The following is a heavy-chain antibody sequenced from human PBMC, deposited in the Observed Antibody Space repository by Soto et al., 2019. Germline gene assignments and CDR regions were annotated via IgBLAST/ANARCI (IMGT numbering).Heavy chain of an antibody. J-gene: IGHJ4*02. V-gene: IGHV4-39*01. Sequence: QLQLQESGPGLVKPSETLSLTCTVSGGSISSSGYYWGWIRQPPGKGLEWIGNIYYSGSTNYNPSLKSRVTISVDTSKNQFSLKVSSVTAADTAVYYCARRSYHGSGSIFDYWGQGTLVTVSS. CDR1: GGSISSSGYY. CDR3: ARRSYHGSGSIFDY. D-gene: IGHD3-10*01. CDR2: IYYSGST.